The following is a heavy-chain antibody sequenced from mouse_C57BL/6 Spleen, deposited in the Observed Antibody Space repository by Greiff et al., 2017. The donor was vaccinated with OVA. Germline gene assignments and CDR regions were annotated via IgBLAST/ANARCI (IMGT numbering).Heavy chain of an antibody. CDR2: INPNNGGT. CDR3: ARGGYYGSRGDYAMDY. J-gene: IGHJ4*01. V-gene: IGHV1-22*01. D-gene: IGHD1-1*01. CDR1: GYTFTDYN. Sequence: EVQLQQSGPELVKPGASVKMSCKASGYTFTDYNMHWVKQSHGKSLEWIGYINPNNGGTSYNQKFKGKATLTVNKSSSTAYMELRSLTSEDSAVYYCARGGYYGSRGDYAMDYWGQGTSVTVSS.